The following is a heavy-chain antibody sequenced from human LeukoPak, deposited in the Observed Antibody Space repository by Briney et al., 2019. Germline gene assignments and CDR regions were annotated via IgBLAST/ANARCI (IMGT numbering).Heavy chain of an antibody. CDR3: ARDVGTALVTGDY. CDR2: IYYSGST. D-gene: IGHD5-18*01. V-gene: IGHV4-39*02. J-gene: IGHJ4*02. Sequence: SETLSLTCTVSGGSISSSSYYWGWIRQPPGKGLEWIGSIYYSGSTYSNPSLQSRVTISVDTSKNQFSLKLNSVTAADTAVYYCARDVGTALVTGDYWGQGTLVTVSS. CDR1: GGSISSSSYY.